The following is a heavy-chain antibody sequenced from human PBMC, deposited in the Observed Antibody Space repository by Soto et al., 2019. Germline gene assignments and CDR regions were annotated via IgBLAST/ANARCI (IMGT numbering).Heavy chain of an antibody. CDR2: ISHSEST. CDR3: ARRNHYVSGNYYYGAFAF. Sequence: PSETLSLTCAVSGDSINSSHWWNWVRQPPGKGLEWIGQISHSESTNYNPSLTSRVNKSVDKSKNHFSLKLTSVTAADTAVYYCARRNHYVSGNYYYGAFAFWGQGILVTVSS. D-gene: IGHD3-10*01. CDR1: GDSINSSHW. V-gene: IGHV4-4*02. J-gene: IGHJ4*02.